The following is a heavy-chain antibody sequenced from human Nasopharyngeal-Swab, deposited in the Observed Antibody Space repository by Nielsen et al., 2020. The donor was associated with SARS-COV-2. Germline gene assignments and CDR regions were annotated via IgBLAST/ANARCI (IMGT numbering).Heavy chain of an antibody. CDR3: ARDGPSGSYDG. CDR1: GFDVSNDY. J-gene: IGHJ4*02. Sequence: GESLKISCAASGFDVSNDYLSWVRQAPGKGLEWVSVIYSGGSTYYAASVRGRFTISRDNFKNTLYLQMNSLRVEDTAIYYCARDGPSGSYDGWGQGTLVTVSS. V-gene: IGHV3-53*01. CDR2: IYSGGST. D-gene: IGHD1-26*01.